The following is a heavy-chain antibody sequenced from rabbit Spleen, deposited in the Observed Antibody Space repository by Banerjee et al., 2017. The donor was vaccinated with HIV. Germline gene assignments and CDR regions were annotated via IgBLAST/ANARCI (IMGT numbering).Heavy chain of an antibody. J-gene: IGHJ4*01. CDR2: IAGSSSGFT. V-gene: IGHV1S45*01. Sequence: QEQLVESGGGLVKPGASLTLTCTASGFSFSSSDYMCWVRQAPGKGLEWISCIAGSSSGFTYSATWAKGRFTCSKTSSTTVTLQMTSLTVADTATYFCARDLVAVIGWNFNLWGPGTLVTVS. D-gene: IGHD1-1*01. CDR1: GFSFSSSDY. CDR3: ARDLVAVIGWNFNL.